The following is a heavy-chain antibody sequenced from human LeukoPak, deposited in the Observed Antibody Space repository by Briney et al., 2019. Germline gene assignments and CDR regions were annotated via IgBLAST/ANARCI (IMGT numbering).Heavy chain of an antibody. CDR3: AKGSYYDSSGSFYFDY. D-gene: IGHD3-22*01. CDR1: GFTFSSYA. CDR2: ISGSGDNT. V-gene: IGHV3-23*01. Sequence: GGSPRLSCAASGFTFSSYAMSWVRQAPGKGLEWVSGISGSGDNTYYADSVKGRFTISRDNSKNTLYVQVNSLGTEDTAAYYRAKGSYYDSSGSFYFDYWGQGTLVTVSS. J-gene: IGHJ4*02.